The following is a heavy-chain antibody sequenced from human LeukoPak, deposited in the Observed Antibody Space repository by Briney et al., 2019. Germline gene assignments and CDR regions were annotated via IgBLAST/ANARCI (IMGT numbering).Heavy chain of an antibody. CDR1: GFAFSSSW. D-gene: IGHD3-22*01. J-gene: IGHJ4*02. Sequence: GRPLRLSCSASGFAFSSSWMSWVRQAPGKGLQWVATINEHGSEELYVDSVKGRFTISRDNAKNSLYLQMNSLRAEDTAVFYCARNYYYDTHDYWGQGILVTVSS. V-gene: IGHV3-7*01. CDR3: ARNYYYDTHDY. CDR2: INEHGSEE.